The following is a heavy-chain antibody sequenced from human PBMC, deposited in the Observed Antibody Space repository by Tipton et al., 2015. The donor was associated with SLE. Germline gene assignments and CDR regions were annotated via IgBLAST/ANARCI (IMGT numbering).Heavy chain of an antibody. Sequence: GSLRLSCAASGFTFDDYAMHWVRQAPGKGLEWVSLISWDGGSTYYADSVKGRFTISRDNSKNTLYLQMNSLRAEDTAVYYCAREGRISRAFDIWGQGTMVTVSS. CDR2: ISWDGGST. CDR3: AREGRISRAFDI. V-gene: IGHV3-43D*04. J-gene: IGHJ3*02. D-gene: IGHD2/OR15-2a*01. CDR1: GFTFDDYA.